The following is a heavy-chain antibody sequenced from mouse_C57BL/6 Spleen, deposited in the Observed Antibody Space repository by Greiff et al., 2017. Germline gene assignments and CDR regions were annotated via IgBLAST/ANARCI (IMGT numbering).Heavy chain of an antibody. J-gene: IGHJ1*03. V-gene: IGHV7-3*01. CDR1: GFTFTDYY. D-gene: IGHD1-1*01. CDR2: IRNKANGYTT. CDR3: ASLYYYGSSYYWYFDV. Sequence: EVKLVESGGGLVQPGGSLSLSCAASGFTFTDYYMSWVRQPPGKALEWLGFIRNKANGYTTEYSASVKGRFTISRDNSQSILYLQMNALRAEDSATYYCASLYYYGSSYYWYFDVWGTGTTVTVSS.